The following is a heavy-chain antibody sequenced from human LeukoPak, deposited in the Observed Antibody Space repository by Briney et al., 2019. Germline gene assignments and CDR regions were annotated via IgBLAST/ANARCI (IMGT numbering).Heavy chain of an antibody. J-gene: IGHJ4*02. D-gene: IGHD5-24*01. CDR3: ARIKDGYPWYFDY. CDR2: IYYSGST. CDR1: GGSISSSSYY. Sequence: KPSETLSLTCTVSGGSISSSSYYWGWIRQPPGKGLEWIGSIYYSGSTYYNPSLKSRVTISVDTSKNQFSLKLSSVTAADTAVYYCARIKDGYPWYFDYWGQGTLVTVSS. V-gene: IGHV4-39*01.